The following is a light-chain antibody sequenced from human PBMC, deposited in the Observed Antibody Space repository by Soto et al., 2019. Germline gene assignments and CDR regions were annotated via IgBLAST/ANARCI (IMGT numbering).Light chain of an antibody. J-gene: IGLJ1*01. Sequence: QSVLTQPASVSGSPGQSITISCTGTSSDVGGYNYVSWYQQHPGKAPKLMIYDVSNRPSGVSNRFSGSKSGDTASLTISGLQAEDEADYYCSSYTTGSTLFGTGTKHRP. CDR2: DVS. CDR1: SSDVGGYNY. V-gene: IGLV2-14*01. CDR3: SSYTTGSTL.